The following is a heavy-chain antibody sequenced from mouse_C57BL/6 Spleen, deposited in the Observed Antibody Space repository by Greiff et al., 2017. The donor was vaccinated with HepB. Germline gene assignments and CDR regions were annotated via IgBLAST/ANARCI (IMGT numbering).Heavy chain of an antibody. D-gene: IGHD2-5*01. Sequence: EVQLQQSGPELVKPGASVKIPCKASGYTFTDYNMDWVKQSHGKSLEWIGDINPNHGGTIYNQKFKGKDTLTVDKSSRTAYMELRSLKSEDTAVYYWARSGSNYGFAYWGQGTLVTVSA. V-gene: IGHV1-18*01. J-gene: IGHJ3*01. CDR1: GYTFTDYN. CDR2: INPNHGGT. CDR3: ARSGSNYGFAY.